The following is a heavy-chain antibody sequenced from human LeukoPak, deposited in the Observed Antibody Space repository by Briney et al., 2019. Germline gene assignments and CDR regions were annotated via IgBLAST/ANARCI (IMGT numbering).Heavy chain of an antibody. Sequence: GGSLRLSCAASGFTVSSNYMSWVRQAPGKGLEWVSVIYSGGSTYYADSVKGRFTISRDNSKNTLYLQMNSLGAEDTAVYYCARARYRDYGADYWGQGTLVTVSS. V-gene: IGHV3-66*01. CDR1: GFTVSSNY. CDR3: ARARYRDYGADY. D-gene: IGHD4-17*01. CDR2: IYSGGST. J-gene: IGHJ4*02.